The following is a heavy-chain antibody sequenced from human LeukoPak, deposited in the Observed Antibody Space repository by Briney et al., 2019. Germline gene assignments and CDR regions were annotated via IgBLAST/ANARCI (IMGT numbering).Heavy chain of an antibody. CDR3: ARDSGYYRGGQFDY. D-gene: IGHD3-9*01. CDR1: GFTFSSYS. V-gene: IGHV3-21*01. J-gene: IGHJ4*02. CDR2: ISSSSSYI. Sequence: NTGGSLRLSCAASGFTFSSYSMNWVRQAPGKGLEWVSSISSSSSYIYYADSVKGRFTISRDNAKNSLYLQMNSLRAEDTAVYYCARDSGYYRGGQFDYWGQGTLVTVSS.